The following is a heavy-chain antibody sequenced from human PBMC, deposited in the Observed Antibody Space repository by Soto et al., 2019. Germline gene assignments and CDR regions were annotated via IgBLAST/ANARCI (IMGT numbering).Heavy chain of an antibody. CDR3: ARMRYDSSGYYDYYYGMDV. CDR1: GFSLSTSGMC. V-gene: IGHV2-70*01. Sequence: GPTLVNPTQTLTLTCTFSGFSLSTSGMCVSWIRQPPGKALEWLALIDWDDDKYYSTSLKTRLTISKDTSKNQVVLKMTNMDPVDTATYYCARMRYDSSGYYDYYYGMDVWGQGTTVTVSS. CDR2: IDWDDDK. D-gene: IGHD3-22*01. J-gene: IGHJ6*02.